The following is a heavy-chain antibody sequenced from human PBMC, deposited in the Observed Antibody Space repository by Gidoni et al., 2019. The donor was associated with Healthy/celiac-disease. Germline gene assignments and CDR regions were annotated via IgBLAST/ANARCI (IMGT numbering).Heavy chain of an antibody. Sequence: QVQLVQSGAEVKKPGSSVKVSCKASGGTFSSYAISWVRQAPGQGLEWMGRIIPILGIANYAQKFQGRVTITADKSTSTAYMELSSLRSEDTAVYYCARGGNTYYYDSSGYYFSGWGQGTLVTVSS. V-gene: IGHV1-69*09. CDR1: GGTFSSYA. J-gene: IGHJ4*02. CDR2: IIPILGIA. CDR3: ARGGNTYYYDSSGYYFSG. D-gene: IGHD3-22*01.